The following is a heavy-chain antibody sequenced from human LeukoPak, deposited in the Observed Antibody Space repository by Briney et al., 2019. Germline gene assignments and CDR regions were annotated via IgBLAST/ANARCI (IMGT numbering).Heavy chain of an antibody. CDR2: ISSSGSTM. V-gene: IGHV3-48*03. CDR3: AMSRDGYNLI. J-gene: IGHJ4*02. D-gene: IGHD5-24*01. Sequence: GSLRLSCAASGFTFSSYERNWVRQAPGKGLEWVSYISSSGSTMYYADSVKGRFTISRDNAKNSLYLQMNSLRAEDTAVYYCAMSRDGYNLIWGQGTLVTVSS. CDR1: GFTFSSYE.